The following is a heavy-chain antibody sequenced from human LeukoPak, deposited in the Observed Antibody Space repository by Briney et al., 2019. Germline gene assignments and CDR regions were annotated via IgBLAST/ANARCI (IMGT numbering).Heavy chain of an antibody. CDR3: VKTSGGYNWNDSPYYFDY. CDR2: ISSNGGST. Sequence: PGGSLRLSCSASGFTFSSYAMHWVRQAPGKGLEYVSAISSNGGSTYYADSVKGRFTISRDNSKNTLYLQMSSLRAEDTAVYYCVKTSGGYNWNDSPYYFDYWGQGTLVTVSS. CDR1: GFTFSSYA. V-gene: IGHV3-64D*06. D-gene: IGHD1-1*01. J-gene: IGHJ4*02.